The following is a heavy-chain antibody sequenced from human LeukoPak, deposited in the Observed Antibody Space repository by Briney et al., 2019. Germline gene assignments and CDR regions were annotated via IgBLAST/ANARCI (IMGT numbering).Heavy chain of an antibody. CDR3: TLFDYDSWSAYLH. CDR1: GYTFTSYA. D-gene: IGHD3-3*01. CDR2: INPGNGKT. Sequence: GASVKVSCKASGYTFTSYAMNWVRQAPGQRLEWMGWINPGNGKTKYPQTFQGRATISRDTSASTAYMELRSLRSEDTAVYYCTLFDYDSWSAYLHWGQGALVTVSS. J-gene: IGHJ4*02. V-gene: IGHV1-3*01.